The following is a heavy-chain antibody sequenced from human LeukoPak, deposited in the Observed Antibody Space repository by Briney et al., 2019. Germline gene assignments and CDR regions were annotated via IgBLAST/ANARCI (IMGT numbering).Heavy chain of an antibody. CDR2: INHGGST. Sequence: SETLSLTCAVYGGSFSGYYWSWISQPPGKGLEWIGEINHGGSTNYNPSLKSRVTISVDTSKNQFSLKLSPVTAADTAVYYCATENIVVVPAAAYNWFDPWGQGTLVTVSS. D-gene: IGHD2-2*01. CDR1: GGSFSGYY. CDR3: ATENIVVVPAAAYNWFDP. J-gene: IGHJ5*02. V-gene: IGHV4-34*01.